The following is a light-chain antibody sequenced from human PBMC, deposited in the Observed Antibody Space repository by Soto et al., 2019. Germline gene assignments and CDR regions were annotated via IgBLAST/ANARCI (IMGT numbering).Light chain of an antibody. J-gene: IGKJ1*01. CDR1: QSVGSSY. Sequence: EIVLPQSPGTLSLSPGESATLSFRASQSVGSSYLAWYRQKPGQAPRLLIYGASSMATGIPDRFRGGGSWTGFTLTNSRLEPEDGAVYYGQQYGSSTSTFGQGNKVDIK. CDR2: GAS. CDR3: QQYGSSTST. V-gene: IGKV3-20*01.